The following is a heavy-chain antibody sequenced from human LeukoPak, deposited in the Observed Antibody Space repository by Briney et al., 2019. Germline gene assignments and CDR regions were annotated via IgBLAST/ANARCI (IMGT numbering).Heavy chain of an antibody. D-gene: IGHD3-22*01. CDR1: GFTFDDYG. CDR3: ARVMSSGYYSGIDY. Sequence: PGGSLRLSCAASGFTFDDYGMSWVRQAPGKGLEWVSGINWNGGSTVYADSVKGRFTISRDNAKNSLYLQMNSLRAEDTALYYCARVMSSGYYSGIDYWGQGTLVTVSS. J-gene: IGHJ4*02. V-gene: IGHV3-20*04. CDR2: INWNGGST.